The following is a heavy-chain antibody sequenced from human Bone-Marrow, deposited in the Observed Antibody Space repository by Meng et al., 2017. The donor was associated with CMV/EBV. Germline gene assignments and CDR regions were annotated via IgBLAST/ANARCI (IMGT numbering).Heavy chain of an antibody. CDR2: IKSKTDGGTT. CDR1: GFTFSNAW. D-gene: IGHD1-26*01. CDR3: TTVGATEAYYYYGMDV. V-gene: IGHV3-15*01. J-gene: IGHJ6*02. Sequence: GESLKISCAASGFTFSNAWMSWVRQAPGNGLEWVGRIKSKTDGGTTDYAAPVKGRFTISRDDSKNTLYLQMNSLKTEDTAVYYCTTVGATEAYYYYGMDVWGQGTTVAVSS.